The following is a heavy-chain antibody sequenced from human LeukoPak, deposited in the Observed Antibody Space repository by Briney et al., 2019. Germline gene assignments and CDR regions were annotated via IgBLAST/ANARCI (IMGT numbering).Heavy chain of an antibody. J-gene: IGHJ5*02. Sequence: SETLSLTCTVSGGSISSYYWSWIRQPAGKGLEWIGRIYTSGSTNYNPSLKSRVTISVDTSKNQFSLKLSSVTAADTAVYYCARGFEWELSYNWFDPWGQGTLVTVSS. CDR2: IYTSGST. V-gene: IGHV4-4*07. CDR3: ARGFEWELSYNWFDP. D-gene: IGHD1-26*01. CDR1: GGSISSYY.